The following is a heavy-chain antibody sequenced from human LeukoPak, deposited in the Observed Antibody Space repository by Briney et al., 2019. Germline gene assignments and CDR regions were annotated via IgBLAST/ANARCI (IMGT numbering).Heavy chain of an antibody. J-gene: IGHJ4*02. CDR2: INHSGST. CDR3: ARDVRGVTVFDY. D-gene: IGHD3-10*01. V-gene: IGHV4-34*01. Sequence: KPSETLSLTCAVYGGSFSGYYWSWIRQPPGKGLEWIGEINHSGSTNYNPSLKSRVTISVDTSKNQFSLKLSSVTAADTAVYYCARDVRGVTVFDYWGQGTLVTVSS. CDR1: GGSFSGYY.